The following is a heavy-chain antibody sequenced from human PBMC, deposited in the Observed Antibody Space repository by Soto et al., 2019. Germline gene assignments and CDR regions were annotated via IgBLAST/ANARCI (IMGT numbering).Heavy chain of an antibody. CDR2: VYYTGTT. J-gene: IGHJ4*02. V-gene: IGHV4-59*01. D-gene: IGHD6-13*01. CDR3: ARDLAAVPRAFDY. CDR1: GGSISSYF. Sequence: SETLSLTCTVSGGSISSYFHIWFRQPPGKGLEWIGSVYYTGTTDYNPSLKSRVTISVDTSKTQFSLNLRSVTAADTAVYYCARDLAAVPRAFDYWGRGTLVTVSS.